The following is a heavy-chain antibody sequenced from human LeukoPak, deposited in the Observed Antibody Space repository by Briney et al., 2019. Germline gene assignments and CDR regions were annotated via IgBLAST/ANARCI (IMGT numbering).Heavy chain of an antibody. D-gene: IGHD4-23*01. CDR3: ARDRDGKDY. J-gene: IGHJ4*02. CDR1: GFTFRTFW. CDR2: INPDGSEK. Sequence: GGSLRLSCAASGFTFRTFWMSWVRQAPGKGLEWVANINPDGSEKYYVDSVKGRFSISRDNTENSLYLQMNSLRAEDTAVYYCARDRDGKDYWGQGTLVTVSS. V-gene: IGHV3-7*01.